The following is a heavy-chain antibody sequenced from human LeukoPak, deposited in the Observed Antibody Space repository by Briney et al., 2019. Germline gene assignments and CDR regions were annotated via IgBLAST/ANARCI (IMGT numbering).Heavy chain of an antibody. D-gene: IGHD3-22*01. V-gene: IGHV4-39*07. CDR3: ARVGYDSSGYYYPRGFFDY. CDR1: GGSISSISYY. J-gene: IGHJ4*02. Sequence: SETLSLTCTVSGGSISSISYYWGWIRQPPGKGLEWIGSTYYSGSTYYNPSLKSRVTISVDTSKNQFSLKLSSVTAADTAVYYCARVGYDSSGYYYPRGFFDYWGQGTLVTVSS. CDR2: TYYSGST.